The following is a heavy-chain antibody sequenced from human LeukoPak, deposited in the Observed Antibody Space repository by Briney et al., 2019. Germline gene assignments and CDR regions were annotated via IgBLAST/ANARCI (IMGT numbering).Heavy chain of an antibody. V-gene: IGHV1-2*02. J-gene: IGHJ4*02. CDR1: GYTFTGYY. Sequence: ASVKVSCKASGYTFTGYYMHWVRQAPGQGLEWMGWINPNSGGTNYAQKFQGRVTMTRDTSISTAYMELSRLRSDDTAVYYCAGKWGCSGGSCYGGLDYWGQGTLVTVSS. D-gene: IGHD2-15*01. CDR2: INPNSGGT. CDR3: AGKWGCSGGSCYGGLDY.